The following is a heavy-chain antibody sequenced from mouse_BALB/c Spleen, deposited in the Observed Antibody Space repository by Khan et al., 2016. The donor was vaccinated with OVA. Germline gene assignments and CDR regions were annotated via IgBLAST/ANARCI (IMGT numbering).Heavy chain of an antibody. V-gene: IGHV2-6-5*01. Sequence: QVQLQQSGPGLVAPSQNLSITCTVSGFSLSDYGVSWIRQPPGKGLEWLGVIWGGGSTYYNSALKSRLSISKDNSKSQVFLKMSSLQSDDTAMFXCAKGVWSYYYTLDYWGQGTSVTVSS. CDR1: GFSLSDYG. CDR2: IWGGGST. CDR3: AKGVWSYYYTLDY. J-gene: IGHJ4*01.